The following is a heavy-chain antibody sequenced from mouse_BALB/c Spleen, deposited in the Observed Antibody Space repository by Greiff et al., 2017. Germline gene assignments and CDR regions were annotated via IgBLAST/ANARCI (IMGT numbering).Heavy chain of an antibody. D-gene: IGHD2-1*01. Sequence: EVQVVESGGGLVQPGGSLRLSCATSGFTFTDYYMSWVRQPPGKALEWLGFIRNKANGYTTEYSASVKGRFTISRDNSQSILYLQMNTLRAEDSATYYCARVHYGNYYFDYWGQGTTLTVSS. CDR3: ARVHYGNYYFDY. CDR2: IRNKANGYTT. J-gene: IGHJ2*01. V-gene: IGHV7-3*02. CDR1: GFTFTDYY.